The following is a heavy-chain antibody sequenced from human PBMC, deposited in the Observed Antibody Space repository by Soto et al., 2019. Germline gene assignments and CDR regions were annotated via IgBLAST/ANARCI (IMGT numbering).Heavy chain of an antibody. J-gene: IGHJ6*02. V-gene: IGHV4-39*01. CDR1: GGSISSSSYY. CDR2: IYYSGST. D-gene: IGHD6-25*01. Sequence: SETLSLTCTVSGGSISSSSYYWGWIRQPPGKGLEWIGSIYYSGSTYYNPSLKSRVTISVDTSKNQFSLKLSSVTAADTAVYYCASIAAYYYYYGMDVWGQGTTVTVSS. CDR3: ASIAAYYYYYGMDV.